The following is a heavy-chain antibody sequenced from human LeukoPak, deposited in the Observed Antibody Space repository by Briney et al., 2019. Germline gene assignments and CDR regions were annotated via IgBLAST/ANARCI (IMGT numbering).Heavy chain of an antibody. D-gene: IGHD3-10*01. V-gene: IGHV3-23*01. CDR2: IDSSGVAT. J-gene: IGHJ4*02. CDR1: GFTFSDYA. CDR3: DKAERCLAFPGEGVDY. Sequence: GGSLRLSCAASGFTFSDYAMNWVRHAPGKGLEWVSSIDSSGVATDSADSVMGRFTISTDNSKNSAYLQMHTLRAEDTDIYACDKAERCLAFPGEGVDYWGQGALVTVSS.